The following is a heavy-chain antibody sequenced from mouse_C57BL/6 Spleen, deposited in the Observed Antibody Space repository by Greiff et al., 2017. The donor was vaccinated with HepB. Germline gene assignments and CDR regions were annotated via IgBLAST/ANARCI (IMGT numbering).Heavy chain of an antibody. CDR1: GYTFTSYW. D-gene: IGHD3-2*02. CDR3: APTAQATGFAY. V-gene: IGHV1-64*01. J-gene: IGHJ3*01. Sequence: QVQLQQPGAELVKPGASVKLSCKASGYTFTSYWMHWVKQRPGQGLEWIGMIYPNSGSTNYNEKFKSKATLTVDKSSSTAYMQLSSLTSEDSAVYYCAPTAQATGFAYWGQGTLVTVSA. CDR2: IYPNSGST.